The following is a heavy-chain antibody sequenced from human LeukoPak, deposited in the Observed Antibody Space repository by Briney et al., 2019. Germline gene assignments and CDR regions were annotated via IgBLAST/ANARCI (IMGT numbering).Heavy chain of an antibody. CDR2: IYPGDSDA. CDR1: GYSFTNYW. V-gene: IGHV5-51*01. CDR3: ARQLFDAFDI. J-gene: IGHJ3*02. Sequence: GESLKISCKGSGYSFTNYWIGWVRQMPGKGLKWMGIIYPGDSDARYSPSFQGQVTISADKSISTAYLQWSSLKASDTAMYYCARQLFDAFDIWGQGTMVTVSS.